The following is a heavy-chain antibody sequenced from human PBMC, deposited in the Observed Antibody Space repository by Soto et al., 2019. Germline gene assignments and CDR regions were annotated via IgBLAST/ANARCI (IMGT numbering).Heavy chain of an antibody. CDR2: ISWNSGYI. CDR1: VFTFDGHA. Sequence: PGWSLRLSCISSVFTFDGHAMHWVRQAPGKGLEWVSGISWNSGYIGYADSVKGRFTISRDNAKNSVHLQMNSLRAEDTAFYYCAKDIKWNLPAGYLDNWGQGTLVTVSS. D-gene: IGHD1-1*01. J-gene: IGHJ4*02. CDR3: AKDIKWNLPAGYLDN. V-gene: IGHV3-9*01.